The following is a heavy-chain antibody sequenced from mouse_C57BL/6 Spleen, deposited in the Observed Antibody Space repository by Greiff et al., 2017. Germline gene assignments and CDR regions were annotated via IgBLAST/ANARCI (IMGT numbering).Heavy chain of an antibody. J-gene: IGHJ1*03. CDR2: IWGDGGT. Sequence: VMLVESGPGLVAPSPSLSITCTVSGFSLTSSGVSWVRQPPGKGLEWLGVIWGDGGTNYHSAPISRLSISKDNSKSQVFLKLNRLQTDETATYYCDKFGYFGVRGTGTTVTVSS. CDR3: DKFGYFGV. V-gene: IGHV2-3*01. CDR1: GFSLTSSG.